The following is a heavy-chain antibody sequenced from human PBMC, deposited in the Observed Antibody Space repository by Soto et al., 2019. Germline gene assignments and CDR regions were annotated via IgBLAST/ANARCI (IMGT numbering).Heavy chain of an antibody. CDR1: GFTFSSYD. J-gene: IGHJ4*02. V-gene: IGHV3-13*01. D-gene: IGHD1-20*01. Sequence: EVQLVESGGGLVQPGGSLRLSCAASGFTFSSYDMHWVRQATGKGLEWVSAIGTAGDTYYSGSVKGRFTISRENAKNSLYLQMKSLRAGDTAVYYCARAGITGTPAAALDYWGQGTLVTVSS. CDR2: IGTAGDT. CDR3: ARAGITGTPAAALDY.